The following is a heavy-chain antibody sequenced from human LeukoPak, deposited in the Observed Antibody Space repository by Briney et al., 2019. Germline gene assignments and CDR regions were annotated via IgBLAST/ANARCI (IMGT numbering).Heavy chain of an antibody. CDR2: ISSSGSTI. CDR1: GFTFSDYY. D-gene: IGHD7-27*01. CDR3: ARETTGDLYYFDY. Sequence: GGSLRLSCAASGFTFSDYYMSWIRQAPGKGLEWVSYISSSGSTIYCADSVKGRFTISRDNAKNSLYLQMNSLRAEDTAVYYCARETTGDLYYFDYWGQGTLVTVSS. J-gene: IGHJ4*02. V-gene: IGHV3-11*01.